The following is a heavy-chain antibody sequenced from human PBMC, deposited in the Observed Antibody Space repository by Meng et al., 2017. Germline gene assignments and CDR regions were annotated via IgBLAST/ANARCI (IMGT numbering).Heavy chain of an antibody. CDR2: IYSGGST. V-gene: IGHV3-53*02. CDR3: ARNTYYYDSSGYIDY. D-gene: IGHD3-22*01. Sequence: EGQLVETGGGLIQPGGSLRLSCAASGFTVSSNYMSWVRQAPGEGLEWVSVIYSGGSTYYADSVKGRFTISRDNSKNTLYLQMNSLRAEDTAVYYCARNTYYYDSSGYIDYWGQGTLVTVSS. CDR1: GFTVSSNY. J-gene: IGHJ4*02.